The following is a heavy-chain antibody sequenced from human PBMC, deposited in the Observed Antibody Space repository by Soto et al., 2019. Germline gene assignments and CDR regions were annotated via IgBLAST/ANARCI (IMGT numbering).Heavy chain of an antibody. Sequence: WASVKVSCKASGGTFSSYAISWVRQAPGQGLEWMGGIIPIFGTANYAQKFQGRVTITADESTSTAYMELSSLRSEDTAVYYCARVRYYDSSGYYGREDYWGQGTLVTVSS. D-gene: IGHD3-22*01. V-gene: IGHV1-69*13. J-gene: IGHJ4*02. CDR1: GGTFSSYA. CDR2: IIPIFGTA. CDR3: ARVRYYDSSGYYGREDY.